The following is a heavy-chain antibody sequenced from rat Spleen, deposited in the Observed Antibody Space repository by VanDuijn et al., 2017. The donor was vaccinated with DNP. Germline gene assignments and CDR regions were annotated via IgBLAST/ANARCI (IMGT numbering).Heavy chain of an antibody. CDR3: TTADF. Sequence: EVQLVESGGGLVQPGRSLKLSCAASGFTFSAYYMAWVRQAPAKGLEWVAYIGSPAYAPYYTDSVKGRFAISRENAKGSLDLQMDSLRSEDTAIYYCTTADFWGQGLMVTVSS. CDR1: GFTFSAYY. CDR2: IGSPAYAP. J-gene: IGHJ2*01. V-gene: IGHV5-20*01.